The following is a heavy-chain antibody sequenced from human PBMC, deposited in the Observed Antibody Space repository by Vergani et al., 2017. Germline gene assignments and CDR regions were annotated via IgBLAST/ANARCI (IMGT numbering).Heavy chain of an antibody. V-gene: IGHV3-43*02. CDR3: ACVAVAGTVDY. J-gene: IGHJ4*02. CDR2: ISGDGGST. CDR1: GFTFDDYA. D-gene: IGHD6-19*01. Sequence: EVQLVESGGGVVQPGGSLRLSCAASGFTFDDYAMHWVRQAPGKGLEWVSLISGDGGSTYYADSVKGRFTISRDNSKNSLYLQMNSLRTEDTALYYCACVAVAGTVDYWGQGTLVTVSS.